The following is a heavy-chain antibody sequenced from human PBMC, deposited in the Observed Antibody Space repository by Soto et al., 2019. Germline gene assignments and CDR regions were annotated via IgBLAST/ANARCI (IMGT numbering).Heavy chain of an antibody. Sequence: EVQLVQSGAEVKKPGESLRLSCQGSGYRFINYWISWVRQMPGKGLEWVVRIDPSDSYTVYSPSFQGHVTISINTAINTAFLEWRSLQASDTAMYSCVRHGNGTPFYFDFWGRGTLVPVSS. V-gene: IGHV5-10-1*03. D-gene: IGHD1-1*01. CDR1: GYRFINYW. CDR3: VRHGNGTPFYFDF. CDR2: IDPSDSYT. J-gene: IGHJ4*02.